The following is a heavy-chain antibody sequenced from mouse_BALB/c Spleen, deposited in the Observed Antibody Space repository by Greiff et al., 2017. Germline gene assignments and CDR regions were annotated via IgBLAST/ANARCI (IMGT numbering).Heavy chain of an antibody. V-gene: IGHV5-6-2*01. D-gene: IGHD1-1*01. CDR2: INSNGGST. CDR1: GFTFSSYY. CDR3: ARSSYWYFDV. J-gene: IGHJ1*01. Sequence: EVMLVESGGGLVKLGGSLKLSCAASGFTFSSYYMSWVRQTPEKRLELVAAINSNGGSTYYPDTVKGRFTISRDNAKNTLYLQMSSLKSEDTALYYCARSSYWYFDVWGAGTTVTVSS.